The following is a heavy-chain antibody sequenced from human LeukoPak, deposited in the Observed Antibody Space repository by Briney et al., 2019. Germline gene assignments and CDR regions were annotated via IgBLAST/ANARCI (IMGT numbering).Heavy chain of an antibody. CDR3: ARRLSSSSYFDY. Sequence: SETLSLTCTVSGGSISSSSYYWGWIRQPPGKGLEWIGSIYYSGSTYYNPSLKSRVTISVDTSKNQFSLKLSSVTAADTAVYYCARRLSSSSYFDYWGQGTLVTVSS. D-gene: IGHD6-6*01. CDR2: IYYSGST. J-gene: IGHJ4*02. CDR1: GGSISSSSYY. V-gene: IGHV4-39*01.